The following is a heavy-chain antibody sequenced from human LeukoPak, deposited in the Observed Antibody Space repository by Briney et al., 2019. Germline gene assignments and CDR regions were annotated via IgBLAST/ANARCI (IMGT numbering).Heavy chain of an antibody. D-gene: IGHD6-13*01. J-gene: IGHJ6*02. CDR2: IYPGDSDT. V-gene: IGHV5-51*01. CDR3: ARHISFCIGAAGPTRPHGMDV. Sequence: GESLHISCKGSGYSFTSYWIGWVRQMPGKGLGWMGIIYPGDSDTRYSPSFQGQVTILADKSISTAYLQWSSLKPSDTAMYYCARHISFCIGAAGPTRPHGMDVWGQGTTVTVSS. CDR1: GYSFTSYW.